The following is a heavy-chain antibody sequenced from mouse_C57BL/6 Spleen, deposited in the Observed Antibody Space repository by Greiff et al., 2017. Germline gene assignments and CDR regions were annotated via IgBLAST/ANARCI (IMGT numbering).Heavy chain of an antibody. CDR3: ARGYDYGSWYFDV. Sequence: VHVKQSGAELVKPGASVKMSCKASGYTFTTYPIEWMKQNHGKSLEWIGNFHPYNDDTKYNEKFKGKATLTVEKSSSTVYLELSRLTSDDSAVYYCARGYDYGSWYFDVWGTGTTVTVAS. V-gene: IGHV1-47*01. D-gene: IGHD1-1*01. J-gene: IGHJ1*03. CDR2: FHPYNDDT. CDR1: GYTFTTYP.